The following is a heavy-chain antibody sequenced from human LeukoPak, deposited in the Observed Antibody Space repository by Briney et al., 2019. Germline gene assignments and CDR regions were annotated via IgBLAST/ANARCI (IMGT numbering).Heavy chain of an antibody. Sequence: PSETLSLTCSVSGGSISSNYWSWIRQPPGKGLEWIGYISNSGTNNNNPSLKRRVTMSVDTSKNQFSLKLSSVTAADTAVYYCAREPREMGATDYWGQGTLVTVSS. D-gene: IGHD1-26*01. CDR2: ISNSGTN. CDR3: AREPREMGATDY. J-gene: IGHJ4*02. CDR1: GGSISSNY. V-gene: IGHV4-59*12.